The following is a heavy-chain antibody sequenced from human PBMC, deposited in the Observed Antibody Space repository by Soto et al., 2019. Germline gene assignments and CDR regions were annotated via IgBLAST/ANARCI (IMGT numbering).Heavy chain of an antibody. J-gene: IGHJ6*02. Sequence: QVQLVQSGAEVKKPGSSVRVSCKASGGTFSSYAISWVRQAPGQGLEWMGGIIPIFGTENYAQKFQGRVTITADESTSTAYMELSSLRSEDTVVYYCARDRIVGSKYYYGMDVWGQGTTVTVSS. V-gene: IGHV1-69*01. CDR1: GGTFSSYA. CDR2: IIPIFGTE. D-gene: IGHD1-26*01. CDR3: ARDRIVGSKYYYGMDV.